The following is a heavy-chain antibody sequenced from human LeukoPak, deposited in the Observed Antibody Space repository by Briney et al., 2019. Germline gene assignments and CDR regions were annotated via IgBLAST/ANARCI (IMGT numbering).Heavy chain of an antibody. CDR3: ARESDCSGRSCYSVAAFDI. CDR2: INPNNGNT. J-gene: IGHJ3*02. D-gene: IGHD2-15*01. Sequence: ASVTVTCKASGYTFTSYDTNWLRQPTAQGLEWMGWINPNNGNTAYAQKVQGRVTMTMNTSISTAYVELSSLRSEDTAVYYCARESDCSGRSCYSVAAFDIWGQGTMVTVSS. V-gene: IGHV1-8*01. CDR1: GYTFTSYD.